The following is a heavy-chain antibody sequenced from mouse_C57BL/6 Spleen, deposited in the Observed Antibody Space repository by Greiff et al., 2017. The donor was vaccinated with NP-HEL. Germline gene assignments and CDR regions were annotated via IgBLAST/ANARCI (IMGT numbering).Heavy chain of an antibody. D-gene: IGHD1-1*01. CDR1: GYTFTSYW. Sequence: QVQLQQPGAELVRPGSSVKLSCKASGYTFTSYWMHWVKQRPIQGLEWIGNIDPSDSETHYNQKFKDKATLTVDKSSSTAYMQLSSLTSEDSAVYYCARLNYGRDFDYWGQGTTLTVSS. CDR2: IDPSDSET. V-gene: IGHV1-52*01. CDR3: ARLNYGRDFDY. J-gene: IGHJ2*01.